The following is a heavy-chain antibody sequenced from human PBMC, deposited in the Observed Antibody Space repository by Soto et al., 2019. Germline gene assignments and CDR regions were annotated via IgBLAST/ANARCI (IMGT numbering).Heavy chain of an antibody. V-gene: IGHV1-18*01. J-gene: IGHJ4*02. CDR2: ISAHIGNT. D-gene: IGHD1-1*01. CDR1: GYAFTTYG. CDR3: ARGRYGDY. Sequence: QVHLVQYGAEVKKPGASVKVSCQGSGYAFTTYGITWVRQAPGQGLEWMGWISAHIGNTNYAQKLQGRVTVTRDTSTSTAYMELRSLRYDDTAVYYCARGRYGDYWGQGALVTVSS.